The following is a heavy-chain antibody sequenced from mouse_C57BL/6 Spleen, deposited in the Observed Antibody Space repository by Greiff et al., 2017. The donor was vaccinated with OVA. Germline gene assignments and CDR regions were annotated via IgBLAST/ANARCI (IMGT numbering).Heavy chain of an antibody. CDR2: INPGSGGT. CDR3: ARFDGYYAMDY. J-gene: IGHJ4*01. V-gene: IGHV1-54*01. CDR1: GYAFTPYL. D-gene: IGHD2-3*01. Sequence: QVQLQQSGAELVRPGTSVKVSCKASGYAFTPYLIEWVKQRPGQGLEWIGVINPGSGGTNYNETFKGKAQLTADKSSSTASMQLSSLTSEDSAVYFGARFDGYYAMDYWGQGTSVTVSS.